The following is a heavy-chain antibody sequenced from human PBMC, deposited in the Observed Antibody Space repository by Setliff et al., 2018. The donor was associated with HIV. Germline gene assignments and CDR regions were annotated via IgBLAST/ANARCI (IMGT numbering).Heavy chain of an antibody. V-gene: IGHV5-51*01. CDR3: TRRRRAPGIEDLEAY. D-gene: IGHD1-26*01. CDR2: IYPGDFVT. CDR1: GYSFTNYW. Sequence: ISCQASGYSFTNYWIGWVRQMPGKGLEWIGVIYPGDFVTRYGPSFQGQVFISADRSITTAYLQWDSLKASDTAMYYCTRRRRAPGIEDLEAYWGQGTRVTVSS. J-gene: IGHJ4*02.